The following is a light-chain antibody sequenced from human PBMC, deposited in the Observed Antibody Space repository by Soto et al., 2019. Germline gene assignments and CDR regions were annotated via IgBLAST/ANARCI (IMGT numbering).Light chain of an antibody. J-gene: IGLJ3*02. CDR1: SSDIGRYDY. V-gene: IGLV2-14*01. CDR3: CSFTSGKTWV. CDR2: EVI. Sequence: QSALTQPASVTGSPGQSITISCTGTSSDIGRYDYVSWFQQHPGRAPRLLIYEVINRPSGVSIPFSGSKSGNTASLTISGFQTEDEADFYCCSFTSGKTWVFGGGTKLTVL.